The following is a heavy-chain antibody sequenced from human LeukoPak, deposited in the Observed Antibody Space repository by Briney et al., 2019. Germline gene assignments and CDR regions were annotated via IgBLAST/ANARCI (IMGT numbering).Heavy chain of an antibody. Sequence: SETLSLTCTVSGGSISSYYWSWIRQPAGKGLEWIGRIYHSGSTYYNPSLKSRVTISVDTSKNQFSLKLSSVTAADTAVYYCARDRKPLVRTWYFDLWGRGTLVTVSS. CDR3: ARDRKPLVRTWYFDL. CDR2: IYHSGST. J-gene: IGHJ2*01. CDR1: GGSISSYY. D-gene: IGHD6-13*01. V-gene: IGHV4-4*07.